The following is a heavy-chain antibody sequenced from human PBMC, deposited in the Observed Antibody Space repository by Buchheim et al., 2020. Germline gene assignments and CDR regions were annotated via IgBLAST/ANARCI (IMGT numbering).Heavy chain of an antibody. Sequence: QVQLQESGPGLVKPSGTLSLTCSVSGASISSRNWWTWVRQSPGKGLEWIGEIYQSGTTNYNPSLKSRVPISMDKSKNHFSLKVNSVTAADTAVFYCAKTGAQGYLEYWGQG. V-gene: IGHV4-4*02. J-gene: IGHJ4*02. CDR1: GASISSRNW. CDR2: IYQSGTT. CDR3: AKTGAQGYLEY. D-gene: IGHD6-13*01.